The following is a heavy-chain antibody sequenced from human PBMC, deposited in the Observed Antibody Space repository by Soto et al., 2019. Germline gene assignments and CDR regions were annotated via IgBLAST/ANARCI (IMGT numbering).Heavy chain of an antibody. CDR3: ARVASDYINSVDH. Sequence: DVQLLESGGGLVQPGGSLRLSCAASGFTFNAYAMTWVRQAPGKGLEWVSAIGGSGGNRYYAGSVRSRFTISRDNSKDTVDLQMNSLRVEDTAVYYCARVASDYINSVDHWGQGILVSVSS. CDR1: GFTFNAYA. CDR2: IGGSGGNR. D-gene: IGHD4-4*01. J-gene: IGHJ4*02. V-gene: IGHV3-23*01.